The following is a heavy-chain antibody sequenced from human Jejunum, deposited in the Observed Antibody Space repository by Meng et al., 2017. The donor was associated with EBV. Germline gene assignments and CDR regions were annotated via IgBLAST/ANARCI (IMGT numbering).Heavy chain of an antibody. CDR3: TRAGSYRHDY. Sequence: VQLGEAGGGVVRPGGSLRLSCVGSGFMFSDHGMHWVRQAPGKGLEWVAIVSYDGRKEYYADSVKGRFTVSRDSSKNEVSLQMDSLKAEDTAVYYCTRAGSYRHDYWGQGTLVTVSS. CDR2: VSYDGRKE. CDR1: GFMFSDHG. D-gene: IGHD6-25*01. J-gene: IGHJ4*02. V-gene: IGHV3-30*03.